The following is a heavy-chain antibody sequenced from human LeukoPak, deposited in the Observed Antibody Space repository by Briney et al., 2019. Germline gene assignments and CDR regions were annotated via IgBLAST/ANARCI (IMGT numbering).Heavy chain of an antibody. CDR2: IVVGSGNT. CDR1: GFTLTSSA. D-gene: IGHD5-24*01. Sequence: ASVKVSCKASGFTLTSSAMQWVRQARGQRLEWIGWIVVGSGNTNYAQKFQERVTITRDMSTSTAYMELSILRSEDTAAYYCAAEGVNGYIYWGQGTLVTVSS. CDR3: AAEGVNGYIY. J-gene: IGHJ4*02. V-gene: IGHV1-58*02.